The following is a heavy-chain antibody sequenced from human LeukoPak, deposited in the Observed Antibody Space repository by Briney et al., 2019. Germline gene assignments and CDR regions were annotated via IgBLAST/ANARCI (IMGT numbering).Heavy chain of an antibody. CDR1: GFTFSSYE. J-gene: IGHJ4*02. Sequence: PGGSLRLSCAASGFTFSSYEMNWVRQAPGKGLEWVSYISSSGSTIYYADSVKGRFTITRDNAKNSLYLQMNRLSAEDTAVYYCARPFAYGDWAFDYWGQGTLVTVSS. CDR2: ISSSGSTI. D-gene: IGHD4-17*01. CDR3: ARPFAYGDWAFDY. V-gene: IGHV3-48*03.